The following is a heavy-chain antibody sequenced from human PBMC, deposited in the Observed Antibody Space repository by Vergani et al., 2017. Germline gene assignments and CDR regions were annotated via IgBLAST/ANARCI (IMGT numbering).Heavy chain of an antibody. CDR2: ISSSSSTI. V-gene: IGHV3-48*01. D-gene: IGHD2-15*01. J-gene: IGHJ6*02. Sequence: VQLVESGGGVVQRGGSLRLSCAASGFTFSSYSMNWVRQAPGKGLEWVSYISSSSSTIYYADSVKGRFTISRDNAKNSLYLQMNSLRAEDTAVYYCARDGSGPYCSGGSCYSRGLYYYYGMDVWGQGTTVTVSS. CDR1: GFTFSSYS. CDR3: ARDGSGPYCSGGSCYSRGLYYYYGMDV.